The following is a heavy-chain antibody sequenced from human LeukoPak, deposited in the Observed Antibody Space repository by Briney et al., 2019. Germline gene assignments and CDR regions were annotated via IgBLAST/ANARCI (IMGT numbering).Heavy chain of an antibody. CDR1: GGSISSYY. J-gene: IGHJ4*02. Sequence: PSETLSLTCTVSGGSISSYYWSWIRQPPGKGLEWIGYIYYSGSTNYNPSLRSRVTMSVDTSKNQFSLNLNSVIAADTAVYYCARQEIRSSYYGLDYWGQGTLVTVSS. CDR3: ARQEIRSSYYGLDY. CDR2: IYYSGST. D-gene: IGHD1-26*01. V-gene: IGHV4-59*08.